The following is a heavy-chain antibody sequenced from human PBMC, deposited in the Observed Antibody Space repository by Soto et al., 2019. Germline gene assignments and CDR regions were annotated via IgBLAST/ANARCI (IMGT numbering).Heavy chain of an antibody. CDR3: ASPNYYGSGSPPEFYYYGMDV. CDR1: GYSFTSYW. J-gene: IGHJ6*02. Sequence: LGESLKISCKGSGYSFTSYWISWVRQMPGKGLEWMGRIDPSDSYTNYSPSFQGHVTISADKSISTAYLQWSSLKASDTAMYYCASPNYYGSGSPPEFYYYGMDVWGQGTTVTVSS. V-gene: IGHV5-10-1*01. D-gene: IGHD3-10*01. CDR2: IDPSDSYT.